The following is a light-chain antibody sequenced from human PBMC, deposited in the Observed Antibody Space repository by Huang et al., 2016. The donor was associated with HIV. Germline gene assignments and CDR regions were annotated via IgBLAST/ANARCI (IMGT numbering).Light chain of an antibody. CDR2: GAS. V-gene: IGKV3-20*01. Sequence: IVLTQSPDTLSLSPGERATLSCRASQTVTNNYLAWYQQRPGQAPRLRSYGASTRASGIPDRFSGSGSGTDFTLTISRLEPKDFVVYYCQQFGSSPPYSFGQGTKLEIK. CDR3: QQFGSSPPYS. J-gene: IGKJ2*03. CDR1: QTVTNNY.